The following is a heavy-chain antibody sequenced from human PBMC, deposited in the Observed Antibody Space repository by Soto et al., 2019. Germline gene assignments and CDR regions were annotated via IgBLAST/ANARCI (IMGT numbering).Heavy chain of an antibody. D-gene: IGHD6-19*01. CDR2: INAGNGNT. Sequence: QVQVVQSGAEEKKPGASLKVSCTASGYTFTDYAMHWVRQAPGQRLEWMGWINAGNGNTKYSQKFQGRVTITRETSASTAYMELSSLRSEDTAVYYCARAVAVPADFDYWGQGTLVTVSS. CDR1: GYTFTDYA. J-gene: IGHJ4*02. CDR3: ARAVAVPADFDY. V-gene: IGHV1-3*05.